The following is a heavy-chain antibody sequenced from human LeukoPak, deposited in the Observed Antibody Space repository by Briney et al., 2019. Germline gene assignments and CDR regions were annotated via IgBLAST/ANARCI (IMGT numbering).Heavy chain of an antibody. V-gene: IGHV3-49*04. CDR2: IRSKAYGGTT. CDR1: GFTFGDYA. D-gene: IGHD3-10*01. Sequence: PGRSLRLSCTASGFTFGDYAMSWVRQAPGKGLEWVGFIRSKAYGGTTEYAASVKGIFTISRDDSKSMDYLQMKSLKPEDTAVYYCTREATYYYGSGSQTQFDYWGQGTLVTVSS. CDR3: TREATYYYGSGSQTQFDY. J-gene: IGHJ4*02.